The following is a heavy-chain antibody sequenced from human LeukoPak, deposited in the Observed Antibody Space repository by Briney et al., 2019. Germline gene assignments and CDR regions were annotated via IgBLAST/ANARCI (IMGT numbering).Heavy chain of an antibody. V-gene: IGHV4-34*01. Sequence: SETLSLTCAVYGGSFSGYYWSWIRQPPGKGLEWIGEINHSGSTNYNPSLRSRATISVDTSKNQFSLKLSSVTAADTAVYYCARTHLGYCSGGSCYEMNWFDPWGQGTLVTVSS. CDR3: ARTHLGYCSGGSCYEMNWFDP. J-gene: IGHJ5*02. D-gene: IGHD2-15*01. CDR2: INHSGST. CDR1: GGSFSGYY.